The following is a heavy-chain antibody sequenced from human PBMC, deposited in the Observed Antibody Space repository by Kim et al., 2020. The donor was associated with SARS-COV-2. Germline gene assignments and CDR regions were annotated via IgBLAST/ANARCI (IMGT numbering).Heavy chain of an antibody. D-gene: IGHD3-22*01. Sequence: SETLSLTCTVSGGSISDYYWSWIRQPPGKGLEWIGYISYSGSTNYNPSLKSRLNMSVDTSKNQLSLKLTSVSAADTAVYYCARLQYYYHASGYYLYYFD. CDR2: ISYSGST. V-gene: IGHV4-59*08. CDR3: ARLQYYYHASGYYLYYFD. CDR1: GGSISDYY. J-gene: IGHJ4*01.